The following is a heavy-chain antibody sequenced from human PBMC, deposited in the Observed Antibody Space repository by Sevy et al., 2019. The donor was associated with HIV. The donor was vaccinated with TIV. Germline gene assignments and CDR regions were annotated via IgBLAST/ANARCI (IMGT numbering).Heavy chain of an antibody. CDR1: GFTFSTYG. D-gene: IGHD1-1*01. J-gene: IGHJ4*02. V-gene: IGHV3-30*18. Sequence: GGSLRLSCAASGFTFSTYGMHWVRQAPGKGLEWVAVISYDGFKTYYADSMKGRFTIFRDNSTNTLYLQMNSLRVEDTALYFCAKDGGWYNYAPSDYWGLGTLVTFSS. CDR2: ISYDGFKT. CDR3: AKDGGWYNYAPSDY.